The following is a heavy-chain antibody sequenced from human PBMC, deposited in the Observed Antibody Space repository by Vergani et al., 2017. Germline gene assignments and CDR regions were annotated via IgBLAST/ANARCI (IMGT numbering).Heavy chain of an antibody. CDR1: GGSMSGFY. CDR2: IYNSGGT. D-gene: IGHD3-16*01. V-gene: IGHV4-4*07. CDR3: ARKLPDGGEAAFDI. J-gene: IGHJ3*02. Sequence: QVQLQESGPGLVKPSETLSLTCTVSGGSMSGFYWAWIRQPAGRGLEWIGRIYNSGGTKYHPSLKGRVTISVDTSMNQYSLKLTSVTAADTAVYYCARKLPDGGEAAFDIWGQGTMVSVSS.